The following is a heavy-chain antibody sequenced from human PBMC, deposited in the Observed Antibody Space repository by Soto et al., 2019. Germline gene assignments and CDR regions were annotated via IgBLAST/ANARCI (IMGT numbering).Heavy chain of an antibody. D-gene: IGHD3-22*01. CDR1: GYTFNSYG. V-gene: IGHV1-18*01. J-gene: IGHJ3*02. Sequence: GASVKVSCKASGYTFNSYGISWVRQAPGQGLEWMGWISVYNGNTNYAQKVQGRVTMTTDTSTSTAYMELRSLRSDDTAVYYCARDLGYYYDSSGYPNAFDIWGQGTMVTVSS. CDR2: ISVYNGNT. CDR3: ARDLGYYYDSSGYPNAFDI.